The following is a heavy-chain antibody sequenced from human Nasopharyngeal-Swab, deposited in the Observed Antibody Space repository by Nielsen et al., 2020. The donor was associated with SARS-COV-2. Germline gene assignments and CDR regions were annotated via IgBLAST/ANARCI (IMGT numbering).Heavy chain of an antibody. J-gene: IGHJ6*03. CDR2: INTDTGSL. Sequence: ASVKVSCKASGYTFTSYAMNWVRQAPGQGPEWMGWINTDTGSLMYAQGFTGRFVFSLDPSVSTAYLQISSLTAEDTAVYFCARDSSSLTGGHMDVWGKGTTVTVSS. CDR1: GYTFTSYA. D-gene: IGHD7-27*01. V-gene: IGHV7-4-1*02. CDR3: ARDSSSLTGGHMDV.